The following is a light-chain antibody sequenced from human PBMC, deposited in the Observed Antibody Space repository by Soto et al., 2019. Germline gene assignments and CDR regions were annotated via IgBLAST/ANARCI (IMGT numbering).Light chain of an antibody. Sequence: QSALTQPASVSGSPGQSISISCTGTGSDVGIYDYVSWYQHHPGKAPKLMVYEVTNRPSGVSNRFSGSKSGNTASLTISGLQAEDEADYYCQSYDNSLSGPVVFGGGTKLTVL. J-gene: IGLJ3*02. CDR3: QSYDNSLSGPVV. CDR1: GSDVGIYDY. V-gene: IGLV2-14*01. CDR2: EVT.